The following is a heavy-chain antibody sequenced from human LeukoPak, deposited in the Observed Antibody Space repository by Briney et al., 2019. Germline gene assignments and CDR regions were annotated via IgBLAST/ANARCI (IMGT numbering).Heavy chain of an antibody. Sequence: GGSLRPSCAASGFTFGSYSMHWVRQPPGKGREHVSAISSNGGSTYYANSVKGRFTISRDNSKNTLYLQMGSLRAEDMAVYYCARDFAGSGSYDYWGQGTLVTVSS. J-gene: IGHJ4*02. CDR1: GFTFGSYS. CDR2: ISSNGGST. V-gene: IGHV3-64*01. D-gene: IGHD3-10*01. CDR3: ARDFAGSGSYDY.